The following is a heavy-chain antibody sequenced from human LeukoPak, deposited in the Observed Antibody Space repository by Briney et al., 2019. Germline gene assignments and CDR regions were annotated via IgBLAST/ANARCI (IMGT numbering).Heavy chain of an antibody. V-gene: IGHV1-8*03. CDR2: MNPNSGDT. Sequence: ASVKVSCKASGYTFTSYDINWVRQAAGQGLEWMAWMNPNSGDTGYAQKFQGRVTITRNTSISTAFLELSSLRSDDTAVYYCARDPYQQLVLNWFDPWGQGTLVTVSS. J-gene: IGHJ5*02. CDR3: ARDPYQQLVLNWFDP. CDR1: GYTFTSYD. D-gene: IGHD6-13*01.